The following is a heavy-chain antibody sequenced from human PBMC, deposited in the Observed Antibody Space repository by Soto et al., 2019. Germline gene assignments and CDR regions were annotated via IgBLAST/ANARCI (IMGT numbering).Heavy chain of an antibody. CDR1: GFTFSSYA. D-gene: IGHD6-19*01. Sequence: EVQLLESGGGLVQPGGSLRLSCAASGFTFSSYAMSWVRQAPGKGLEWVSAISGSGGSTYYADSVKGRFTISRDNPKNTLDLNINSPRADETTVYYCAKAPVDEQWLADSRGADYWGQGTLVTVSS. V-gene: IGHV3-23*01. CDR2: ISGSGGST. CDR3: AKAPVDEQWLADSRGADY. J-gene: IGHJ4*02.